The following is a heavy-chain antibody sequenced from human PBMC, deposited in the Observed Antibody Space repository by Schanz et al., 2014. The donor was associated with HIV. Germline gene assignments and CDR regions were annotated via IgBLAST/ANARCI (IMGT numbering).Heavy chain of an antibody. Sequence: EVQLLDSGGGLVQPGGSLRLACVVSGFTFTDYSLHWVRQVPGKGLEWLSVISSDGGHSYYAASVKGRFTISRDNSKASLFLQINSLRIEDTSFYHCSRDFREGGLSWYKKGMGFDYGGQGTLVTVPS. V-gene: IGHV3-43*01. CDR1: GFTFTDYS. J-gene: IGHJ4*02. D-gene: IGHD6-13*01. CDR3: SRDFREGGLSWYKKGMGFDY. CDR2: ISSDGGHS.